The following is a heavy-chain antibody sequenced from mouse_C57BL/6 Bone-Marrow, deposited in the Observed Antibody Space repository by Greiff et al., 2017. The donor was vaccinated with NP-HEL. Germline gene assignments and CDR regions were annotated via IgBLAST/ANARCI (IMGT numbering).Heavy chain of an antibody. V-gene: IGHV5-17*01. Sequence: EVKVVESGGGLVKPGGSLKLSCAASGFTFSDYGMHWVRQAPEKGLEWVAYISSGSSTIYYADTVKGRFTISRDNAKNTLFLQMTSLRSEDTAMYYCARRVVGSNWYFDVWGTGTTVTVSS. CDR2: ISSGSSTI. CDR1: GFTFSDYG. CDR3: ARRVVGSNWYFDV. J-gene: IGHJ1*03. D-gene: IGHD3-1*01.